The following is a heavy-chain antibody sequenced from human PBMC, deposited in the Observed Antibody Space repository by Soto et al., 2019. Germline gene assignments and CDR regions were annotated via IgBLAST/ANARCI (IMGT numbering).Heavy chain of an antibody. CDR1: GYTFTSYY. CDR3: ARHYVDTAMVLGDSRDY. Sequence: GASVKVSCKASGYTFTSYYMHWVRQAPGQGLEWMGIINPSGGSTSYAQKFQGRVTMTRDTSTSTVYMELSSLRSEDTAVYYCARHYVDTAMVLGDSRDYWGQGTLVTVSS. V-gene: IGHV1-46*01. CDR2: INPSGGST. J-gene: IGHJ4*02. D-gene: IGHD5-18*01.